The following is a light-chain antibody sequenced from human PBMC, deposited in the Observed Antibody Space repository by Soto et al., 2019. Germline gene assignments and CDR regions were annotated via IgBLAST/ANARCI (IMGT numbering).Light chain of an antibody. CDR1: QSVRSGY. V-gene: IGKV3D-20*02. Sequence: EIVLTQSPGTLSLSPGERATLSCRASQSVRSGYFAWYQQKPGQAPRLLIFAVSSRATGIPDRFSGTGSGTEFTLTISSLQSEDFAVYYCQQYNNWPPITFGQGTRLEI. J-gene: IGKJ5*01. CDR3: QQYNNWPPIT. CDR2: AVS.